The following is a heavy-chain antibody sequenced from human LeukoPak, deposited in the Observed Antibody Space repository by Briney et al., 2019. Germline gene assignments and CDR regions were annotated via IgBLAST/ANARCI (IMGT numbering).Heavy chain of an antibody. V-gene: IGHV6-1*01. CDR2: TYYRSKWYT. Sequence: SQTLSLTCAISGDSVSSNSAAWNWIRQSPWRGLEWLGRTYYRSKWYTDYAVSLKSRITINPDTSKNQFSLQLNSVTPEDTAVYYCAVSSRGLTGMDVWGQGTTVTVSS. D-gene: IGHD6-13*01. J-gene: IGHJ6*02. CDR3: AVSSRGLTGMDV. CDR1: GDSVSSNSAA.